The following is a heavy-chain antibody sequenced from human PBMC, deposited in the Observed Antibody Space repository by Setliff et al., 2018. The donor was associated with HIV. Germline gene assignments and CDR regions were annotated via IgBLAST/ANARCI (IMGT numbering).Heavy chain of an antibody. D-gene: IGHD3-22*01. CDR3: ARQAWHYDRDGYFIDY. CDR2: IYHSGST. CDR1: GYSISSGYY. Sequence: SETLSLTCTVSGYSISSGYYWGWIRQPPGKGLEWIGSIYHSGSTYYNPSLKSRVTVSVDMSRNQFSVKLNSATAADTAVYYCARQAWHYDRDGYFIDYWGQGMLVTVSS. V-gene: IGHV4-38-2*02. J-gene: IGHJ4*02.